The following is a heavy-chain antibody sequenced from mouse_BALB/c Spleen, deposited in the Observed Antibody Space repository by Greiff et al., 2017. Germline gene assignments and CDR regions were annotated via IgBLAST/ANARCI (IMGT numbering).Heavy chain of an antibody. CDR1: GFTFSSFG. J-gene: IGHJ3*01. D-gene: IGHD2-4*01. CDR3: ARNDYVWFAY. Sequence: EVKVVESGGGLVQPGGSRTLSCAASGFTFSSFGMHWVRQASEKGLEWVAYISSGSSTIYYADTVKGRFTISRDNPKNTLFLQMTSLRSEDTAMYYCARNDYVWFAYRGQGTLVTVSA. V-gene: IGHV5-17*02. CDR2: ISSGSSTI.